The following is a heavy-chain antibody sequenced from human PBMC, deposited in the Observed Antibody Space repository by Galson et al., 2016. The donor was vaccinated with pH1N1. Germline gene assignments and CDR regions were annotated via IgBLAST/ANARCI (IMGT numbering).Heavy chain of an antibody. D-gene: IGHD4-17*01. CDR3: ARDRRRYGDCTQDYEH. CDR1: GFTFSHYA. J-gene: IGHJ1*01. CDR2: ISGTGRYT. V-gene: IGHV3-23*01. Sequence: SLRLSCAASGFTFSHYAMSWVRQAPGKGLEWVSGISGTGRYTYYGDSVKGRFTISRDNSKNTLYLQLNSLRAEDTSVYYCARDRRRYGDCTQDYEHWGQGTLVTVSS.